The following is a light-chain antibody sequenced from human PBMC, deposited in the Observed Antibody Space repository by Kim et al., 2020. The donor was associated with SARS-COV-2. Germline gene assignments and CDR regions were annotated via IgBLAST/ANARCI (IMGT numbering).Light chain of an antibody. CDR3: KAWGSTTHNCV. CDR1: KFGVKY. CDR2: QDN. Sequence: SPGQTDSLPCSGYKFGVKYVSWYQQKPGQSPVLVIYQDNQRPAGIPERFSCANSGNTATLTISWTQAMHEADYYCKAWGSTTHNCVFGAGTKVTVL. J-gene: IGLJ1*01. V-gene: IGLV3-1*01.